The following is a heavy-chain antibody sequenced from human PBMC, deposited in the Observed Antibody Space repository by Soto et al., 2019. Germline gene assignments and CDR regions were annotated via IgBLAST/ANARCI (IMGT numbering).Heavy chain of an antibody. V-gene: IGHV4-39*01. Sequence: QLQLQESGPGLVKPSETLSLTCTVSGGSISSRGYYWGWIRQPPGKGLEWIGTIYYSGSTYYNPSLKSRVTISVDTSKNQFSRKLRSVTAADTAVYYCATSNWFDPWGQGTLVTVSS. CDR1: GGSISSRGYY. CDR2: IYYSGST. CDR3: ATSNWFDP. J-gene: IGHJ5*02.